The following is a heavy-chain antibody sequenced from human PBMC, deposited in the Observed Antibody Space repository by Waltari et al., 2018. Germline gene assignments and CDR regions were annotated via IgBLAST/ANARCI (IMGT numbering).Heavy chain of an antibody. J-gene: IGHJ5*02. CDR3: ASSELLWFGEPYNWFDP. Sequence: QVQLVQSGAEVKKPGSSVKVSCKASGGTFSSYAIRWVRQAPGQGLEWMGGIIPIFGTANYAQKFQGRVTITADESTSTAYMELSSLRSEDTAVYYCASSELLWFGEPYNWFDPWGQGTLVTVSS. CDR2: IIPIFGTA. CDR1: GGTFSSYA. D-gene: IGHD3-10*01. V-gene: IGHV1-69*01.